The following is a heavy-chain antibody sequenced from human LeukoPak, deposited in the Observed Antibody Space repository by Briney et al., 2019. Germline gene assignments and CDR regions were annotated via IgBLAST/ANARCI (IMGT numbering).Heavy chain of an antibody. CDR3: AACSGSNCYTGWFDP. J-gene: IGHJ5*02. CDR2: INPNSGGT. D-gene: IGHD2-15*01. Sequence: ASVKVSCKASGYTFTDYYMHWVRQAPGQGLEWMGWINPNSGGTNYAQKFQGRVTMTRDTSISTAYMELRRLRSDDTAVYYCAACSGSNCYTGWFDPWGQGTLVTVSS. V-gene: IGHV1-2*02. CDR1: GYTFTDYY.